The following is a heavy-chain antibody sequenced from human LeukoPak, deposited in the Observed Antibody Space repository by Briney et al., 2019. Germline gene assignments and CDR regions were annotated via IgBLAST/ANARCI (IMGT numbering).Heavy chain of an antibody. J-gene: IGHJ4*02. V-gene: IGHV4-31*03. CDR1: GGSISSGGYY. CDR3: ARGPMLSLYGSGSWPDY. Sequence: SETLSLTCTVSGGSISSGGYYWSWIRQHPGKGLEWIGYIYYSGSTYYNPSLKSRVTISVDTSKNQFSLKLSSVTAADTAVYYCARGPMLSLYGSGSWPDYWGQGTLVTVSS. CDR2: IYYSGST. D-gene: IGHD3-10*01.